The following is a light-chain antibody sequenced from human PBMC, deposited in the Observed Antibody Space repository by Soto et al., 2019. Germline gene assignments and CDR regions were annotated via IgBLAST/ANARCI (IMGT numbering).Light chain of an antibody. V-gene: IGKV1-39*01. J-gene: IGKJ2*01. CDR3: QQTYSTPPT. CDR1: QSISNY. Sequence: DIQMTQSPSSLSASVGDRVTITCRTSQSISNYLNWYQQKPGKAPKLLICAASSLQSGVPSRFSGSGSGTDFTLTISSPQPEDFATYYCQQTYSTPPTFGQGTTLEIK. CDR2: AAS.